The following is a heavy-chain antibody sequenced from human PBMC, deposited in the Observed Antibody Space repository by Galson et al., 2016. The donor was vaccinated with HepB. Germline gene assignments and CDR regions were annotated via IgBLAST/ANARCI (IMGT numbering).Heavy chain of an antibody. CDR1: AFTFDDYG. J-gene: IGHJ2*01. CDR3: ARVSRTRPGFFDL. V-gene: IGHV3-20*01. Sequence: SLRLSCAASAFTFDDYGMSWVRQAPGKGLEWVSGINWNGGSTGYADSVKGRFTVSRDNAKNSLYLQMSNLRAEDTALYHCARVSRTRPGFFDLWGRGTLVTVSS. CDR2: INWNGGST. D-gene: IGHD2-2*01.